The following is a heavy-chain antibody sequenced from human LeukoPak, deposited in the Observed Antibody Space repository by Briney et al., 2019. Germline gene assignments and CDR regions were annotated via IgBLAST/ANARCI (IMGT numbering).Heavy chain of an antibody. CDR3: ARYPTSIGASSWFRELLSVSDAFDI. J-gene: IGHJ3*02. Sequence: GGSLRLSCAASGFTFSSYWMSWVRQAPGKGLEWVANIKQDGSEKYYVDSVKGRFTISRDNAKNSLYLQMNSLRAEDTAVYYCARYPTSIGASSWFRELLSVSDAFDIWGQGTMVTVSS. CDR2: IKQDGSEK. CDR1: GFTFSSYW. V-gene: IGHV3-7*01. D-gene: IGHD3-10*01.